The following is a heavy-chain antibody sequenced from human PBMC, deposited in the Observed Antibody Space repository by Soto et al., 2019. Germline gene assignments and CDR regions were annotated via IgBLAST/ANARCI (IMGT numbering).Heavy chain of an antibody. J-gene: IGHJ6*02. CDR3: ARGIRRDSYSYYGMDV. CDR1: GFTFSDYT. CDR2: INSRGTTI. V-gene: IGHV3-48*02. Sequence: EVQLVESGGGLVQPGGSLRLSCAVSGFTFSDYTMNWVRQTPGKGLEWLSYINSRGTTIYYADSVKGRFTISRDNANKSLNLQMNSLRDEDTAIYYCARGIRRDSYSYYGMDVWGHGTTVTVFS.